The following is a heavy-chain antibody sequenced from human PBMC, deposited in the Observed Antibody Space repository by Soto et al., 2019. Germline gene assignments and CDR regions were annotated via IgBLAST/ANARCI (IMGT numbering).Heavy chain of an antibody. J-gene: IGHJ6*02. CDR3: ARGLGDTCEPGKTRYHAMDV. CDR1: GGTFSKDA. D-gene: IGHD1-1*01. V-gene: IGHV1-69*01. CDR2: LITVFGSP. Sequence: QVQLVQSGAEVKKPGSSVTVSCKTSGGTFSKDAINWVRQAPGQGLEWMGLLITVFGSPVYAHKFQGRIRITADESTSTAFMDLSILRTGDSAADYCARGLGDTCEPGKTRYHAMDVWGQGTTVSVSS.